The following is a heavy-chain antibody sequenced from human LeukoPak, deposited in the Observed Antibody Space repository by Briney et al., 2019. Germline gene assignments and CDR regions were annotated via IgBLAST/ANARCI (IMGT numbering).Heavy chain of an antibody. CDR1: GFTFSSYS. Sequence: GGSLRLSCAASGFTFSSYSMNWVRQAPGKGLEWVSYISSGSSAIYYADSVKGRFTISRDNAKNALDLQMNSLRADDRAVCYCARERHFTDYMAVWGKGTTVTVSS. D-gene: IGHD1-1*01. CDR3: ARERHFTDYMAV. V-gene: IGHV3-48*01. CDR2: ISSGSSAI. J-gene: IGHJ6*03.